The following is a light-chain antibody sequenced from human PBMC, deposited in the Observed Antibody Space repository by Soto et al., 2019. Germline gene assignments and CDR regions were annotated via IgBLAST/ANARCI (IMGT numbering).Light chain of an antibody. CDR1: SRDVGSYNL. J-gene: IGLJ1*01. CDR2: EGS. Sequence: QSALTQPASVSGSPGQSITSSCTGTSRDVGSYNLVSWYQQHPGKAPNLMIYEGSERPSGVSNRFSSSKSGYTASLTISGLQAEDDADYYCCSYAGSSTFYYVFGTGTKVTVL. CDR3: CSYAGSSTFYYV. V-gene: IGLV2-23*01.